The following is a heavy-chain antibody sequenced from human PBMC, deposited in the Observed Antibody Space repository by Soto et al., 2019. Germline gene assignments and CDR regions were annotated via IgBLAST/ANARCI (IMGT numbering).Heavy chain of an antibody. CDR2: IIPILGIA. CDR1: GGTFNSYT. J-gene: IGHJ3*02. Sequence: SVKVSCKASGGTFNSYTISWVRQAPGQGLEWMGRIIPILGIANYAQKFQGRVTITADKSTSTAYMELSSLRSEDTAVYYCARDGRYDAFDIWGQGTMVTVSS. CDR3: ARDGRYDAFDI. V-gene: IGHV1-69*04.